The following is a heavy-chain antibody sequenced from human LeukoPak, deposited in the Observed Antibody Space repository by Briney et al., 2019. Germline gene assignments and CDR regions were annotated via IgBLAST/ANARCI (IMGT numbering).Heavy chain of an antibody. Sequence: PGGSLRLSCAASGFTFSSCHMNWVRQAPGKGLEWVSAISGSGGSTYYADSVKGRFTISRDNSKNTLYLQMNSLRAEDTAVYYCAKTHQWELPKEYYFDYWGQGTLVTVSS. CDR3: AKTHQWELPKEYYFDY. D-gene: IGHD1-26*01. CDR1: GFTFSSCH. CDR2: ISGSGGST. J-gene: IGHJ4*02. V-gene: IGHV3-23*01.